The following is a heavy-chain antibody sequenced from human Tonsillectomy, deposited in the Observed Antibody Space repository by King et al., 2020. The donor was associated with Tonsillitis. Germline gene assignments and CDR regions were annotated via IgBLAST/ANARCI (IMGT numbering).Heavy chain of an antibody. J-gene: IGHJ6*02. Sequence: VQLVESGGGLIQPGGSLRLSCAASGYTFSSYAMNWVRQVPGQGLQWVSGISGSGGSTYYADSVEGRFATSRDNSKNTLYLQMNSLRAEDTAVYYCAKDRDFWSPHGMDVWGQGTTVTVSS. V-gene: IGHV3-23*04. CDR1: GYTFSSYA. CDR2: ISGSGGST. D-gene: IGHD3-3*01. CDR3: AKDRDFWSPHGMDV.